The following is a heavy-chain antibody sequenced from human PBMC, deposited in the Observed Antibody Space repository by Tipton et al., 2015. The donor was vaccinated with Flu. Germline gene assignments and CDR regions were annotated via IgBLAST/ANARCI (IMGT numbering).Heavy chain of an antibody. Sequence: TLSLTCAVYGGSFSGYYWSWVRQPPGKGLEWIGEMNHSGSTNYNPSLKSRVTISVDTSKNQFSLKLSSVTAADTAVYYCAGVGSAAAGTNWGQGTLVTVSS. J-gene: IGHJ4*02. V-gene: IGHV4-34*01. CDR2: MNHSGST. D-gene: IGHD6-13*01. CDR1: GGSFSGYY. CDR3: AGVGSAAAGTN.